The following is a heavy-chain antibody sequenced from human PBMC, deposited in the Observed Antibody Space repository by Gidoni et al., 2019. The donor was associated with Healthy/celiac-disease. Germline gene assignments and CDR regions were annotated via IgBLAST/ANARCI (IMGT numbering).Heavy chain of an antibody. CDR1: GGSISSYY. V-gene: IGHV4-4*07. CDR3: ARDHCSSTSCYYYYGMDV. J-gene: IGHJ6*02. Sequence: QVQLQESGPGLVKPSETLSLTCTVSGGSISSYYWSWLRQPAGKGLEWIGRIYTSGSTNYNPSLKSRVTMSVDTSKNQFSLKLSSVTAADTAVYYCARDHCSSTSCYYYYGMDVWGQGTTVTVSS. D-gene: IGHD2-2*01. CDR2: IYTSGST.